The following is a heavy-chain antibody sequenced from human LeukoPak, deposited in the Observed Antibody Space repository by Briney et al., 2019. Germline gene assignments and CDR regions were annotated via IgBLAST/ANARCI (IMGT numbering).Heavy chain of an antibody. J-gene: IGHJ4*02. CDR2: IYSGGST. D-gene: IGHD6-19*01. V-gene: IGHV3-66*01. Sequence: GSLRLSCAASGFTVSSSYMSWVRQAPGKGLEWVSIIYSGGSTYYADSVKGRFTISRDNSKNTLYLQMNSLRAEDTAVYYCARAPPGIAVAAYFDYWGQGTLVTVSS. CDR3: ARAPPGIAVAAYFDY. CDR1: GFTVSSSY.